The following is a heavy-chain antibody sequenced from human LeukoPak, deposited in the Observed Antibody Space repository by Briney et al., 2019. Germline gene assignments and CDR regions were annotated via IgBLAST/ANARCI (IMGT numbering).Heavy chain of an antibody. D-gene: IGHD2-15*01. V-gene: IGHV3-7*04. CDR1: GFTLTTYW. CDR3: ARSRYCSGGSCYLDY. J-gene: IGHJ4*02. CDR2: INQDESAK. Sequence: GGSLRLSCAASGFTLTTYWMSWVRQAPGKGLEWVANINQDESAKYYLDSVKGRFTISRDNAQNSLYLQMNRLRAEETAVYYCARSRYCSGGSCYLDYWGQGTLVTVSS.